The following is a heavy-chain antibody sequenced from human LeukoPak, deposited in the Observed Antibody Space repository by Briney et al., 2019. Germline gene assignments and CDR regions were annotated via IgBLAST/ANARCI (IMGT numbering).Heavy chain of an antibody. CDR3: ARGFTSWPQGPYHFDY. V-gene: IGHV3-30*02. CDR1: GFTFSDYA. D-gene: IGHD2-2*01. Sequence: GGSLRLSCAVSGFTFSDYAMHWVRQPPGKGLEWVASIQSNGDEKYSSDSLKGRFTISRDNSKNTLYLQMNTVGPEDTAVFYCARGFTSWPQGPYHFDYWGQGILIAVSS. J-gene: IGHJ4*02. CDR2: IQSNGDEK.